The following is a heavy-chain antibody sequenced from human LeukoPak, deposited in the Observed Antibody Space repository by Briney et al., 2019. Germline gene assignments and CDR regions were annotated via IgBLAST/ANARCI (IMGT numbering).Heavy chain of an antibody. CDR1: GFTFDDYA. CDR3: ARVPNYDFWSGYPIYYYYYMDV. D-gene: IGHD3-3*01. Sequence: PGGSLRLSCAASGFTFDDYAMHWVRQAPGKGLEWVSGISWNSGSIGYADSVKGRFTISRDNAKNSLYLKMNSLRAADTALYYCARVPNYDFWSGYPIYYYYYMDVWGKGTTVTVSS. J-gene: IGHJ6*03. CDR2: ISWNSGSI. V-gene: IGHV3-9*01.